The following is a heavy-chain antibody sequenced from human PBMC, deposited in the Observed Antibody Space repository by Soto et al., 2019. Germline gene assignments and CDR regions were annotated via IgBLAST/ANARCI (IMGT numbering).Heavy chain of an antibody. V-gene: IGHV4-28*01. CDR1: GYSISSSNW. J-gene: IGHJ4*02. CDR2: IYYSGTT. Sequence: QVQLQESGPGLVKPSDTLSLTCAVSGYSISSSNWWGWIRQPPGKGLEWIGYIYYSGTTYYNPSLKSRVTMSVDTSKTQYSLKLTSVTAVDTAVYYCARREIQGPIDYWGQGTLVTVSS. CDR3: ARREIQGPIDY. D-gene: IGHD1-26*01.